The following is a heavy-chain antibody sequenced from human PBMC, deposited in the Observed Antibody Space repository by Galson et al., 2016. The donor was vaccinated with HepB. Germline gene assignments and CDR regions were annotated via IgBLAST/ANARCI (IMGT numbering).Heavy chain of an antibody. J-gene: IGHJ4*02. CDR3: ARGNDVTYYVEY. CDR1: GFILTSHY. V-gene: IGHV3-53*01. CDR2: IYSSGKT. Sequence: SLRLSCAASGFILTSHYMTWVRQAPGKGLEWVSSIYSSGKTEYADSVRGRFTISRDHSKNTLFLQMNSLSAEDTALYYCARGNDVTYYVEYWGQGTLVSVSS. D-gene: IGHD3-16*01.